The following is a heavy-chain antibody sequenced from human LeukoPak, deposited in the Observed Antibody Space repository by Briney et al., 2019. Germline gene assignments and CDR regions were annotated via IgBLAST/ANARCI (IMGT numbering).Heavy chain of an antibody. CDR2: INSDGSST. CDR3: ARGGVVVPAAPPKTYYYGMDV. V-gene: IGHV3-74*01. Sequence: GGSLGLSCAASGFTFSSYWMHWVRQAPGKGLVWVSRINSDGSSTSYADSVKGRFTISRDNAKNTLYLQMNSLRAEDTAVYYCARGGVVVPAAPPKTYYYGMDVWGKGTTVTVSS. CDR1: GFTFSSYW. J-gene: IGHJ6*04. D-gene: IGHD2-2*01.